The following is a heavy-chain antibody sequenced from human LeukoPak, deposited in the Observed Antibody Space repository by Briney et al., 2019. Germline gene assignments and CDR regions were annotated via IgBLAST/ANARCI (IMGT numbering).Heavy chain of an antibody. CDR2: MHNGVRT. J-gene: IGHJ4*02. CDR1: GDSINSYF. V-gene: IGHV4-59*08. CDR3: ARRFFYGDYDTYYFDY. Sequence: PSETLSLTCTVPGDSINSYFWSWIRQPPGKGLEWIGYMHNGVRTNYNPSLKSRVTISGDTSKNQLSLKVKSMTAADTAVYYCARRFFYGDYDTYYFDYWGQGILVTVSS. D-gene: IGHD4-17*01.